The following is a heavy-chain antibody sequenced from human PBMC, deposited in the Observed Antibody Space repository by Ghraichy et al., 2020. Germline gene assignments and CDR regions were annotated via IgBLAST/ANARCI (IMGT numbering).Heavy chain of an antibody. CDR3: ARDRYSSSGFVDY. CDR2: IYTSGST. V-gene: IGHV4-4*07. Sequence: SETLSLTCTVSGGSISSYSWSWIWQPAGTGLEWIGRIYTSGSTNYNPSLKSRVTMSVDTSKNQFSLKLSAGTAAVTAVYYCARDRYSSSGFVDYWGQETLVTVSS. CDR1: GGSISSYS. J-gene: IGHJ4*02. D-gene: IGHD6-13*01.